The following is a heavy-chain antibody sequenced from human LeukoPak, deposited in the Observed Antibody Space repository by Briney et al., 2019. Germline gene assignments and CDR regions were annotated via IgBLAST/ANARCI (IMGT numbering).Heavy chain of an antibody. CDR1: GGSISVYY. V-gene: IGHV4-59*08. CDR3: AGHHPRNTVDF. Sequence: SETLSLTCTVSGGSISVYYWSWIRQPPGKGLEWIAYISDIGSINYNPSLKSRVTISLDTSKNQFTLKLSSVTAADTAVYYCAGHHPRNTVDFWGQGTLVTVSS. J-gene: IGHJ4*02. D-gene: IGHD2/OR15-2a*01. CDR2: ISDIGSI.